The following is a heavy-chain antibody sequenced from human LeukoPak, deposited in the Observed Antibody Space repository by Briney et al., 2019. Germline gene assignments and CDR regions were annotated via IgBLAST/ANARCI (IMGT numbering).Heavy chain of an antibody. D-gene: IGHD3-10*01. CDR2: VGHSGTT. V-gene: IGHV4-34*01. CDR3: ARELISSRAAFDT. CDR1: GGSLNDYL. Sequence: SETLSLTCAVYGGSLNDYLWSWIRQPPGQGLEWIGEVGHSGTTNYNPSLKSRVTISVDTSKNQFSLKLTSVTAADTAVYYCARELISSRAAFDTWGQGTVVAVSS. J-gene: IGHJ3*02.